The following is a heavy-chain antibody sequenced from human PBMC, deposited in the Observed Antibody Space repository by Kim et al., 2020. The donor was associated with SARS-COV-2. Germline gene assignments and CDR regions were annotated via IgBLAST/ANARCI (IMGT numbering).Heavy chain of an antibody. D-gene: IGHD1-1*01. Sequence: ASVKVSCKASGFTFTDYYMHWVRQAPGQGLEWMAWIHPKSGDTNSAHKFQGRVTMTRDTSISTVYMELRRLASDDTAVYYCAKEPPGTGGYDNWGPGTLV. CDR3: AKEPPGTGGYDN. CDR1: GFTFTDYY. CDR2: IHPKSGDT. J-gene: IGHJ4*02. V-gene: IGHV1-2*02.